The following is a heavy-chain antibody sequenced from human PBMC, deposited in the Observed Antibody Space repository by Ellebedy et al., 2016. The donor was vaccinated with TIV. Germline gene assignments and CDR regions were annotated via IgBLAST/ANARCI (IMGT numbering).Heavy chain of an antibody. CDR2: ISRIDDST. Sequence: GESLKISXSASGFTFSNYVMSWVRQAPGKGLQWVSGISRIDDSTYYADSVKGRFTISGDNPKNTLYLQMNNLRAEDTAVYYCAKDRDDDGDYVFDSWGQGTLVTVSS. V-gene: IGHV3-23*01. J-gene: IGHJ4*02. D-gene: IGHD4-17*01. CDR1: GFTFSNYV. CDR3: AKDRDDDGDYVFDS.